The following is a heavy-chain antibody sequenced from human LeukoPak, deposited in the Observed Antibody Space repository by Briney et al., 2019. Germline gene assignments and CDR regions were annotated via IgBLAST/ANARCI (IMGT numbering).Heavy chain of an antibody. CDR2: ISSSSSYI. J-gene: IGHJ4*02. CDR3: ARKEGGWLLPLVSGSPIDY. V-gene: IGHV3-21*01. D-gene: IGHD2-15*01. CDR1: GFTFSSYS. Sequence: QPGGSLRLSCAASGFTFSSYSMNWVRQAPGKGLEWVSSISSSSSYIYYADSVKGRFTISRDNAKNSLYLQMNSLRAEDTAVYYCARKEGGWLLPLVSGSPIDYWGQGTLVTVSS.